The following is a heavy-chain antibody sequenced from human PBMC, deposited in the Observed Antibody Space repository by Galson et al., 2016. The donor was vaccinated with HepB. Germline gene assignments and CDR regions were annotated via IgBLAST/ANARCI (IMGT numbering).Heavy chain of an antibody. J-gene: IGHJ5*02. Sequence: QSGAEVKKPGESLRISCKGSGYSFTNHWITWVRQMPGKGLEWLGRIDPGDSNADYSPSFQGHVTLSVDKSISVVYLQWSSLKASDPATYYCAGRRAMRGWGLDPWGQGTLVTVSS. CDR3: AGRRAMRGWGLDP. CDR2: IDPGDSNA. D-gene: IGHD3-16*01. CDR1: GYSFTNHW. V-gene: IGHV5-10-1*01.